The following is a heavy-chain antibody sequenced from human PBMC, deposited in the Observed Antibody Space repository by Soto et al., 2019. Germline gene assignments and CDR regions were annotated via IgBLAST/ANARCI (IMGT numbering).Heavy chain of an antibody. CDR1: GFSLSTSGMC. J-gene: IGHJ6*02. Sequence: GSGPTLVNPTHTLTLTCTFSGFSLSTSGMCVSWIRQPPGKALEWLAVIEWDDDKYYSTSLKTRLTISKDTSKNLVVLTMTNMDPVDTATYYCARIPSTSPWEYGMDVWGQGTTVTVSS. CDR2: IEWDDDK. CDR3: ARIPSTSPWEYGMDV. V-gene: IGHV2-70*01. D-gene: IGHD1-26*01.